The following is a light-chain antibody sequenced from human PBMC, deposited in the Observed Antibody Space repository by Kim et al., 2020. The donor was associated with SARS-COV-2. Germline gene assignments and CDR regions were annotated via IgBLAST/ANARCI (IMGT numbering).Light chain of an antibody. CDR2: RVS. CDR1: QSLVHRNGDTY. V-gene: IGKV2-30*02. Sequence: QPATISCRSSQSLVHRNGDTYLNWLQQRPGQSPRRLIYRVSSWDSGVPDRFSASGSGNDFTLKISRVEAEDVGVYYCMQATQWPYTFGQGTNLEI. J-gene: IGKJ2*01. CDR3: MQATQWPYT.